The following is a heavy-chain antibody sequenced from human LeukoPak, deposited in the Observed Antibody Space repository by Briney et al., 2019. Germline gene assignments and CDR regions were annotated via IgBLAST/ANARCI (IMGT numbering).Heavy chain of an antibody. Sequence: PSETLSLTCTVSGASIRGYYWSWIRQSPGKGLVWIGYIYYSGSTNYNPSLKSRVTISVDTSKKFFSLNLTSVTAADTAVYYCARGGYYGSGSYYGHWGQGTLVTVSS. CDR2: IYYSGST. V-gene: IGHV4-59*01. D-gene: IGHD3-10*01. CDR3: ARGGYYGSGSYYGH. CDR1: GASIRGYY. J-gene: IGHJ4*02.